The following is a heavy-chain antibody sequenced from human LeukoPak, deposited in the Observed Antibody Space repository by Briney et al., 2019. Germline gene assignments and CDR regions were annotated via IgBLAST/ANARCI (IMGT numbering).Heavy chain of an antibody. D-gene: IGHD6-13*01. CDR1: GFTFSSYG. Sequence: GSLRLSCAASGFTFSSYGIHWGRQAPGKGQGMVAVIWYYGSNKYYPDSVKGRFTISRDNSKNTLYLQMNRLRAADTAVYYCARSVAVAAAGFLAYWGQGTLVTVSS. V-gene: IGHV3-33*01. CDR2: IWYYGSNK. CDR3: ARSVAVAAAGFLAY. J-gene: IGHJ4*02.